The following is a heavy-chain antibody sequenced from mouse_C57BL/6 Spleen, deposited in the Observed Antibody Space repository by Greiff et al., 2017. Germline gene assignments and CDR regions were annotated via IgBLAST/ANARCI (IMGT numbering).Heavy chain of an antibody. CDR2: IHPNSGST. J-gene: IGHJ4*01. V-gene: IGHV1-64*01. CDR1: GYTFTSYW. Sequence: QVQLQQPGAELVKPGASVKLSCKASGYTFTSYWMHWVKQRPGQGLEWIGMIHPNSGSTNYNEKFKSKATLTVDKSSSTAYMQLSSLTSEDSAVYYCARCGLRRNDYAMDYWGQGTSVTVSS. D-gene: IGHD2-2*01. CDR3: ARCGLRRNDYAMDY.